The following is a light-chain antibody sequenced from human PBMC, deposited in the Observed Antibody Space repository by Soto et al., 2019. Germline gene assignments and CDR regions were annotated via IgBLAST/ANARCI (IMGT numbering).Light chain of an antibody. CDR2: AAS. Sequence: DIQMTQSPSSLSASVGDRVTITCRASQYISTYLNWYQQKPGKAPKLLIYAASSLQSGVPSRFSGSASGTALTLTISSLQPEDFATYYCQQSYTTPLTFGGGTKVEIK. CDR1: QYISTY. J-gene: IGKJ4*01. CDR3: QQSYTTPLT. V-gene: IGKV1-39*01.